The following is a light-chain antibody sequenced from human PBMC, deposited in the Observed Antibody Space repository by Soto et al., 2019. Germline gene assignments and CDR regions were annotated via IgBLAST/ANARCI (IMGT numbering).Light chain of an antibody. CDR1: QSISSW. V-gene: IGKV1-5*01. J-gene: IGKJ1*01. CDR2: DAS. CDR3: QQYSSYSWK. Sequence: DIQMTQSPSTLSASVGDRVTITCRASQSISSWLAWYQQKPGKAPKLLIYDASSLESGVPSRFSGSGSGTEFTLTISSLQPDDFATYYCQQYSSYSWKFGQETQVDIK.